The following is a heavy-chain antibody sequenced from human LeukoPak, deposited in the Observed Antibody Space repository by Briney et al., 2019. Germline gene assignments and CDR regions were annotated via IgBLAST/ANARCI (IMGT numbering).Heavy chain of an antibody. CDR3: ARGRIAAGGAFDI. V-gene: IGHV4-59*08. D-gene: IGHD6-13*01. Sequence: PSETLSLTCTVSGGSISSYYWSWIRQPPGKGLEWIGYIYYSGSTNYNPSLRSRVTISVDTSKNQFSLKLSSVTAADTAVYYCARGRIAAGGAFDIWGQGTMVTVSS. CDR2: IYYSGST. J-gene: IGHJ3*02. CDR1: GGSISSYY.